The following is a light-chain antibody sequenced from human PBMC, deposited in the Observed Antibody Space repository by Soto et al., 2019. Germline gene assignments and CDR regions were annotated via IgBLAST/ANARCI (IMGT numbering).Light chain of an antibody. CDR3: LLYYGGAWV. CDR2: SIR. Sequence: QAVVTQEPSLTVSPGGTVTLTCASSTGAVTSGYYPNWFQQKPGQVPRALIYSIRNKHSWTPARFSGSLLGGRAALTLSGVQPEDEAEYYCLLYYGGAWVFVGGTKLTVL. V-gene: IGLV7-43*01. J-gene: IGLJ3*02. CDR1: TGAVTSGYY.